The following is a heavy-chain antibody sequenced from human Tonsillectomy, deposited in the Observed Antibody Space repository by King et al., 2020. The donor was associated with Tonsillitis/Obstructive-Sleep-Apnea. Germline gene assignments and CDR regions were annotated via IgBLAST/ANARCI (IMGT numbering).Heavy chain of an antibody. CDR3: AGGGNYGDLGAFDI. V-gene: IGHV4-61*01. CDR1: GGSVSSGSYY. Sequence: QLQLQESGPGLVKPSETLSLTCTVSGGSVSSGSYYWRWIRQPPGKGLEWIGYIYYSGSTNYNPSLKSRVTISVDTSKNQFSLKLSSVTAADTAVYYCAGGGNYGDLGAFDIRGQGKMVTVSS. CDR2: IYYSGST. J-gene: IGHJ3*02. D-gene: IGHD4-17*01.